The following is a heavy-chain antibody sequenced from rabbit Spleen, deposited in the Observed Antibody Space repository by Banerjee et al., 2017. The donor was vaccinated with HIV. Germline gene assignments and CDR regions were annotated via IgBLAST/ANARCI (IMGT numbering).Heavy chain of an antibody. CDR2: IWIGGGRK. J-gene: IGHJ6*01. CDR1: GFSFTNDYD. V-gene: IGHV1S40*01. CDR3: ARFKYSDDGFSWDL. Sequence: QQLVESGGGLVKPGASLTLTCTASGFSFTNDYDMCWVRQAPGKGLEWIAYIWIGGGRKDYANWVNGRFTISKASSTTVTLEMTSLTAADTATYFCARFKYSDDGFSWDLWGPGTLVTVS. D-gene: IGHD4-2*01.